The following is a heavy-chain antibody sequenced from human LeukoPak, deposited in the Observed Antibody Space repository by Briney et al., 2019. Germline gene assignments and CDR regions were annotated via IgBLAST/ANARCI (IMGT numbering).Heavy chain of an antibody. CDR3: ARGFTYYYDRTLDY. Sequence: PGGSLRLSCAASGFTFSSYGMHWVRQAPGKGLEWVSYISSSSSTIYYADSVKGRFTISRDNAKNSLYLQMNSLRAEDTAVYYCARGFTYYYDRTLDYWGQGTLVTVSS. D-gene: IGHD3-22*01. CDR1: GFTFSSYG. V-gene: IGHV3-48*01. CDR2: ISSSSSTI. J-gene: IGHJ4*02.